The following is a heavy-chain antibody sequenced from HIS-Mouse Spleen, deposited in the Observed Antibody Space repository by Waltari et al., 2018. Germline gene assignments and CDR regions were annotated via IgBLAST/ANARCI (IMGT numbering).Heavy chain of an antibody. CDR3: ARTMIVVDYYGMDV. CDR2: INHSGST. J-gene: IGHJ6*02. D-gene: IGHD3-22*01. Sequence: VQLQQWGAGLLKPSETLSLTCAVYGGSFSGYYWSWIRQPPGKGLEWIGEINHSGSTNYNPSLKSRVTISVDTSKNQFSLKLSSVTAADTAVYYCARTMIVVDYYGMDVWGQGTTVTVSS. V-gene: IGHV4-34*01. CDR1: GGSFSGYY.